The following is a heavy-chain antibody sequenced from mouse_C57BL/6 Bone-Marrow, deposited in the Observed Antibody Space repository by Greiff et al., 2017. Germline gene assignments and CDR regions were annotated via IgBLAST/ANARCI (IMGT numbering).Heavy chain of an antibody. V-gene: IGHV7-3*01. D-gene: IGHD1-1*01. J-gene: IGHJ1*03. Sequence: EVQLVESGGGLVQPGGSLSLSCAASGFTFTDYYMSWVRQPPGKALEWLGFIRNKANGYTTEYSASVKGRFTISRDNSPCILYLQMNALGADDSVSYYCARYYTTVVYGVGGTGTTVTVSS. CDR3: ARYYTTVVYGV. CDR2: IRNKANGYTT. CDR1: GFTFTDYY.